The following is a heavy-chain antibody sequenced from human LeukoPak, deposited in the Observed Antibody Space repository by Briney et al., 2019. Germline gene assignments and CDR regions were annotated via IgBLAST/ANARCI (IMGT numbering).Heavy chain of an antibody. CDR2: IYTSGST. CDR3: ARARGGSGSYGHFDY. D-gene: IGHD1-26*01. J-gene: IGHJ4*02. Sequence: RPSETLSLTCAVYGGSFSGYYWSWIRQPAGEGLEWIGRIYTSGSTNYNPSLKSRVTMSVDTSKNQFSLKLSSVTAADTAVYYCARARGGSGSYGHFDYWGQGTLVTVSS. V-gene: IGHV4-59*10. CDR1: GGSFSGYY.